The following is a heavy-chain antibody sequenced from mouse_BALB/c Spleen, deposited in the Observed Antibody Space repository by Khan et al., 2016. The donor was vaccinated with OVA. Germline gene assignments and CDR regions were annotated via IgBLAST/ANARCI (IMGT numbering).Heavy chain of an antibody. CDR3: ARDGSRYNYAMDY. Sequence: EVQLQESGPGLVKPSQSLSLTCTVTGYSITCDYARNWIRQFPGNKLEWVGYISSSGSTNYNPALKSRISISRDTSKNPFFLQLNSVTTEDTATYYCARDGSRYNYAMDYWGQGTSVTVSS. CDR2: ISSSGST. J-gene: IGHJ4*01. V-gene: IGHV3-2*02. D-gene: IGHD2-3*01. CDR1: GYSITCDYA.